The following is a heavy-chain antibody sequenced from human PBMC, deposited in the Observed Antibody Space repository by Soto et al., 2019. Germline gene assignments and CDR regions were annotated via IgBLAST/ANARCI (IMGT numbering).Heavy chain of an antibody. CDR1: GFTFSSYA. Sequence: EVQLLESGGGLVQPGGSLRLSCAASGFTFSSYAMSWVRQAPGKGLEWVSAISGSGGSTYYADSVKGRFTISRDNSKNTLYLQMNSLRAEDTAVHYCAKPNNPPFGVVILRYYFDYWGQGTLVTVSS. V-gene: IGHV3-23*01. J-gene: IGHJ4*02. D-gene: IGHD3-3*01. CDR2: ISGSGGST. CDR3: AKPNNPPFGVVILRYYFDY.